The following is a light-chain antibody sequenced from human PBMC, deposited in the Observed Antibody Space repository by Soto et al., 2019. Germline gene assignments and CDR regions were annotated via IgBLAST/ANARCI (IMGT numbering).Light chain of an antibody. CDR3: QQYSTYPWT. CDR1: QTISTL. Sequence: DIQMTPSPSTLSASVGDRVTITCRASQTISTLLAWYQQRPGKAPHLLLYKASSLESGVPSRFSGSGSGTEFTLTISSLQPDDFATYFCQQYSTYPWTFGQGTKVEVK. V-gene: IGKV1-5*03. J-gene: IGKJ1*01. CDR2: KAS.